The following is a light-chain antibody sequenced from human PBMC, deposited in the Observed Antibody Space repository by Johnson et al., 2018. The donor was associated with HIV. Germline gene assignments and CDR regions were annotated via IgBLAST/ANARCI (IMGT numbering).Light chain of an antibody. CDR1: SSNIGNNY. CDR3: GAWDLGLTAGV. V-gene: IGLV1-51*02. Sequence: QSVLTQPPSVSAAPGQKVTISCSGSSSNIGNNYVSWYQQLPGTAPKLLIYENNKRPSGIPDRFSGYKSGTSATLGLPGLQTGAEADYYRGAWDLGLTAGVFGTGTKVTVL. CDR2: ENN. J-gene: IGLJ1*01.